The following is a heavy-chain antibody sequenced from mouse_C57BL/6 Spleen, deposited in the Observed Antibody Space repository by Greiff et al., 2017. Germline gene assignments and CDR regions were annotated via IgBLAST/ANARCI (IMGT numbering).Heavy chain of an antibody. V-gene: IGHV5-16*01. D-gene: IGHD2-5*01. CDR1: GFTFSDYY. Sequence: EVMLVESEGGLVQPGSSMKLSCTASGFTFSDYYMAWVRQVPEKGLEWVANINYDGSSTYYLDSLKSRFIISRDNAKNILYLQMSSLKSEDTATYYCARYSNRHYYAMDYWGQGTSVTVSS. J-gene: IGHJ4*01. CDR2: INYDGSST. CDR3: ARYSNRHYYAMDY.